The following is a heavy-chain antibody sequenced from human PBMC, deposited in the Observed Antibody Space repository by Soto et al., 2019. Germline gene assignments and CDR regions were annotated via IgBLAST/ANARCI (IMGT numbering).Heavy chain of an antibody. CDR3: ARDSPPVDY. CDR1: GYTFTSYG. V-gene: IGHV1-18*01. J-gene: IGHJ4*02. CDR2: ISAYNGNT. Sequence: QVQLVQSGAEVKKPGASVKVSCKASGYTFTSYGVSWVRQATGQGLEWMGWISAYNGNTKYAQKLQGRVTMTTDTSTNTAYMDLRSLRSDDTAVYYCARDSPPVDYWGQGTLVTVSS.